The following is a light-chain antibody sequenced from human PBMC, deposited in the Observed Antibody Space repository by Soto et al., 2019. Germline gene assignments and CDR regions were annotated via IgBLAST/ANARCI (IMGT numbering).Light chain of an antibody. Sequence: EIVLTQSPATLSLSPWERATLSCSASQSFISYLSWYQQKSGQSPRPLIYDPSNRASGIQARFIGSGSWTNLTRTIISLEPEDLVIYYCQPRRNWPLTFGGGTKVDIK. CDR1: QSFISY. J-gene: IGKJ4*01. CDR2: DPS. CDR3: QPRRNWPLT. V-gene: IGKV3-11*01.